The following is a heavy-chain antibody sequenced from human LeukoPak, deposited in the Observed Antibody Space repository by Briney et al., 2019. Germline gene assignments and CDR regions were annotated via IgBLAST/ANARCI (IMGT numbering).Heavy chain of an antibody. CDR1: GFTFSNAW. D-gene: IGHD1-26*01. V-gene: IGHV3-15*01. CDR3: AKYPGGFTGIVNYYHMDV. CDR2: IKSKTDGGTT. Sequence: GGSLRLSCAASGFTFSNAWMSWVRQAPGKGLEWVGRIKSKTDGGTTDYAAPVKGRFTISRDDSKNTLFLQMNSLRAEDTALYYCAKYPGGFTGIVNYYHMDVWGKGTTVTVSS. J-gene: IGHJ6*03.